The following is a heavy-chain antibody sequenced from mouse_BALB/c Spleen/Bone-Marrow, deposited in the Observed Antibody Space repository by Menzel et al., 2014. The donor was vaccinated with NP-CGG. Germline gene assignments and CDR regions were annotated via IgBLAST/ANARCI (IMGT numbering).Heavy chain of an antibody. J-gene: IGHJ2*01. D-gene: IGHD1-1*01. V-gene: IGHV1-54*01. CDR1: GYAFTNYL. Sequence: VQLQQSGAELVRPGTSVKVSCKASGYAFTNYLIEWVKQRPGQGLDWIGVIYPGSGGTNYNEKFRDKATLTADKSSSTAYMQPSSLTSDDSAVYFCARGTTVYYFDYWGQGTTLTVSS. CDR2: IYPGSGGT. CDR3: ARGTTVYYFDY.